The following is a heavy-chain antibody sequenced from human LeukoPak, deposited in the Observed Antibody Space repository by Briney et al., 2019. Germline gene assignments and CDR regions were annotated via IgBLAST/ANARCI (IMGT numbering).Heavy chain of an antibody. J-gene: IGHJ4*02. CDR3: ARDLGGNSLYYFDY. CDR1: GYTFTSYG. Sequence: ASVKVSCKASGYTFTSYGISWVRQAPGQGLEWMGWISAYNGNTNYAQKLQGRVTMTTDTSTSTAYMELRSLRSDDTAVYYCARDLGGNSLYYFDYWSQGTLVTVSS. D-gene: IGHD4-23*01. CDR2: ISAYNGNT. V-gene: IGHV1-18*01.